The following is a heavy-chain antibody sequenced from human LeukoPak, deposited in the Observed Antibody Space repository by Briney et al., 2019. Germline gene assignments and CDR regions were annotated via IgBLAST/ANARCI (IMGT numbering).Heavy chain of an antibody. D-gene: IGHD3-9*01. V-gene: IGHV4-34*01. CDR3: ARGRGYFDSFDP. Sequence: PSETLSLTCAVYGGSFSGYYWSWLRRPPGKGLEWIGEINHSGSTNYNPSLKSRVTISVDTSKNQFSLKLSSVTAADTAVYFCARGRGYFDSFDPWGQGTLVTVSS. CDR2: INHSGST. J-gene: IGHJ5*02. CDR1: GGSFSGYY.